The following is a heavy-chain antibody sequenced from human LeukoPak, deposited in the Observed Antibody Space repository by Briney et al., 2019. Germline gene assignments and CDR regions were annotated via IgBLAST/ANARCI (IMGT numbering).Heavy chain of an antibody. J-gene: IGHJ4*02. CDR3: AKDIGGMAVSGTSTAFDY. Sequence: PGGSLRLSCAASGFSFDDDVMHWVRQAPGKGLEWVSSISWNSRNIRYADSVKGRFTISRDNAKNSLYLQMNSLRVEDTALYYCAKDIGGMAVSGTSTAFDYWGQGTLVTVSS. CDR2: ISWNSRNI. CDR1: GFSFDDDV. V-gene: IGHV3-9*01. D-gene: IGHD6-19*01.